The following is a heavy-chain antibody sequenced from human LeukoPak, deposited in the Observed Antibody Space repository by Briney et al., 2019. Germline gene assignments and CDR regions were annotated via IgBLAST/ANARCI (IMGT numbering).Heavy chain of an antibody. V-gene: IGHV4-39*07. J-gene: IGHJ5*02. CDR1: GGSVSSTNNF. D-gene: IGHD5-12*01. CDR2: IHYGGTT. CDR3: ARDFRGYGAFRFDP. Sequence: SETLSLTCIVSGGSVSSTNNFWDWIRQPPGKGLEWIGSIHYGGTTYFNPSLKSRVTMSVDVSKSQFSLNLTSVTAADTAVYYYARDFRGYGAFRFDPWGQGTLVTVSA.